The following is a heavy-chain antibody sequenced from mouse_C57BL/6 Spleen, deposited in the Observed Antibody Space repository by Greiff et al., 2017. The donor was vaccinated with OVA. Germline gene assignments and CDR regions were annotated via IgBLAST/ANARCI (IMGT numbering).Heavy chain of an antibody. Sequence: EVHLVESGGGLVKPGGSLKLSCAASGFTFSDYGMHWVRQAPEKGLEWVAYISSGSSTIYYADTVKGRFTISRDNAKNTLFLQLTSLMSEDTAMYYCARDSSGYVFAYWGQGTLVTVSA. J-gene: IGHJ3*01. CDR2: ISSGSSTI. CDR3: ARDSSGYVFAY. V-gene: IGHV5-17*01. CDR1: GFTFSDYG. D-gene: IGHD3-2*02.